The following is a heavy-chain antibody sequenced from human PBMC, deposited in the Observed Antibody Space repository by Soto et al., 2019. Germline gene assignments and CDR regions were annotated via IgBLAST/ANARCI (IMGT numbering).Heavy chain of an antibody. Sequence: QVQLVQSGAEVKKPGASVKVSCKASGYTFTSYGINWVRQAPGQGLEWMGRVSTYNGNTNYAPRFQGRVTMTTDTSTTTAYRELRSLRSDDTATYYCARERGLTVSTLLGYWGQGTLVSVSS. CDR3: ARERGLTVSTLLGY. D-gene: IGHD2-21*01. CDR1: GYTFTSYG. CDR2: VSTYNGNT. V-gene: IGHV1-18*01. J-gene: IGHJ4*02.